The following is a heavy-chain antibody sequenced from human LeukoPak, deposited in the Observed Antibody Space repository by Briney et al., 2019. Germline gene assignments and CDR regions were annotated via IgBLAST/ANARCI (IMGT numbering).Heavy chain of an antibody. V-gene: IGHV1-69*13. J-gene: IGHJ6*02. CDR1: GGTFSSYA. Sequence: GASVKVSCKASGGTFSSYAISWVRQAPGQGLEWMGGIIPIFGTANYAQKFQGRVTITADESTSTAYMELSSLRSEDTAVYYCATSCGDYPFYYGMDVWGQGTTVTVSS. D-gene: IGHD4-17*01. CDR2: IIPIFGTA. CDR3: ATSCGDYPFYYGMDV.